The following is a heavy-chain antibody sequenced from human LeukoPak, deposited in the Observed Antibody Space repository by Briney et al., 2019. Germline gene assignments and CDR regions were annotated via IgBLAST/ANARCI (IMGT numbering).Heavy chain of an antibody. CDR3: ARDLGGVFSGGWFDP. D-gene: IGHD3-16*01. J-gene: IGHJ5*02. V-gene: IGHV4-39*07. CDR1: GGSISSSSYY. Sequence: SETLSLTCTVSGGSISSSSYYWGWIRQPPGKGLEWIGSIYYSGSTYYNPSLKSRVTISVDTSKNQFSLKLSSVTAADTAVYYCARDLGGVFSGGWFDPWGQGTLVTVSS. CDR2: IYYSGST.